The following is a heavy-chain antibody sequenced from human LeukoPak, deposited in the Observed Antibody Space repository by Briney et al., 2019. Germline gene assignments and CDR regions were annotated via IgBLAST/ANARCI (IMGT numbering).Heavy chain of an antibody. J-gene: IGHJ5*02. CDR3: ARQPLFPHRFDP. Sequence: HSGGSLRLSCAASGFTFSSYAMSWVRQAPGKGLEWVANIKHDGGEKYYVDSVKGRFTISRDNAKNSLYLQMNSLRAEDTAVYYCARQPLFPHRFDPWGQGTLVTVSS. CDR2: IKHDGGEK. V-gene: IGHV3-7*04. CDR1: GFTFSSYA.